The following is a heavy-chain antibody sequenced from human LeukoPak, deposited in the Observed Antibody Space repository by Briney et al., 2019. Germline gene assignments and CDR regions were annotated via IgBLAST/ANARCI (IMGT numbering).Heavy chain of an antibody. CDR2: ISGSGGST. V-gene: IGHV3-23*01. CDR3: AKDRGSGWTVFDY. D-gene: IGHD6-19*01. CDR1: GFTFSSYA. Sequence: GSLRLSCAASGFTFSSYAMSWVRQAPGKGLAWVSAISGSGGSTYYADSVKGRFTISRDNSKNTLYLQMNSLRAEDTAVYYCAKDRGSGWTVFDYWGQGTLVTVSS. J-gene: IGHJ4*02.